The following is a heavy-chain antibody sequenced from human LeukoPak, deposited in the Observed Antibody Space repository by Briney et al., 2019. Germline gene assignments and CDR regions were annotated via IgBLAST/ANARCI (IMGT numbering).Heavy chain of an antibody. J-gene: IGHJ4*02. CDR2: FDPEDGET. Sequence: GASVKVSCKVSGYALTELSMHWVRQAPGKGLEWMGGFDPEDGETIYAQKFQRRVTMTEDTSTDTAYMELSSLRSEDTAVYYCATGRRYNPYFDYWGQGTLATVSS. D-gene: IGHD1-1*01. CDR1: GYALTELS. V-gene: IGHV1-24*01. CDR3: ATGRRYNPYFDY.